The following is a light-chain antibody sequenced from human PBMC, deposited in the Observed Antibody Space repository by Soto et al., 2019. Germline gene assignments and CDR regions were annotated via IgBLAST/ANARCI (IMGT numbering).Light chain of an antibody. CDR3: QQGHTLPYT. Sequence: DIQMTQSPSSLSSSIGDRVTITCRASQNIRNYLNCYQQKPGQAPNLLIYASSSLRGGVPSRFRGSGSGTEFTLTISSLQPEDFATYYCQQGHTLPYTFGQGTNLGI. CDR2: ASS. J-gene: IGKJ2*01. CDR1: QNIRNY. V-gene: IGKV1-39*01.